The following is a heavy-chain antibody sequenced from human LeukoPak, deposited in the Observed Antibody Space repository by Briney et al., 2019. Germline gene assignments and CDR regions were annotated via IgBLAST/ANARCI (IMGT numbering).Heavy chain of an antibody. Sequence: GGSLRLSCAASGFTFSSYAMSWVRQAPGKGLEWVSATSGSGGSTYYADSVKGRFTISRDNSKNTLYLQMNSLRAEDTAVYYCAKDHCSSTSCYDLYYYMDVWGKGTTVTVSS. D-gene: IGHD2-2*01. V-gene: IGHV3-23*01. CDR2: TSGSGGST. CDR3: AKDHCSSTSCYDLYYYMDV. J-gene: IGHJ6*03. CDR1: GFTFSSYA.